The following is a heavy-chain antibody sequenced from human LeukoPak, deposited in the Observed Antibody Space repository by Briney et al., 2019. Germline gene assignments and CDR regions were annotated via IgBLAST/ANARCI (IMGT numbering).Heavy chain of an antibody. CDR1: GYTFTSYG. CDR3: ARVWFRQLYYYYYMDV. V-gene: IGHV1-18*01. CDR2: ISAYNGNT. Sequence: GASVKVSCKASGYTFTSYGIIWVRQAPGQGLEWMGWISAYNGNTNYAQKLQGRVTMTTDTSTSTAYMELRSLRSDDTAVYYCARVWFRQLYYYYYMDVWGKGTTVTVSS. J-gene: IGHJ6*03. D-gene: IGHD6-13*01.